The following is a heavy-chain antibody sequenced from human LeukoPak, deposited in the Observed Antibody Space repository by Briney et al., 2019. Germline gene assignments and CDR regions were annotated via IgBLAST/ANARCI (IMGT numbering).Heavy chain of an antibody. CDR2: ISAYNGNT. J-gene: IGHJ6*03. CDR1: GYTFTSYD. D-gene: IGHD2-2*01. Sequence: ASVKVSCKASGYTFTSYDINWVRQATGQGLEWMGWISAYNGNTNYAQKLQGRVTMTTDTSTSTAYMELRSLRSDDTAVYYCARGHQRGCLSSTSCPYMDVWGKGTTVTVSS. V-gene: IGHV1-18*01. CDR3: ARGHQRGCLSSTSCPYMDV.